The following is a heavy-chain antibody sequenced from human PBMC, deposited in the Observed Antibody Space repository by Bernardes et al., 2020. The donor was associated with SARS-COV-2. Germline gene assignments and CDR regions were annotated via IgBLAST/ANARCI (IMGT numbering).Heavy chain of an antibody. J-gene: IGHJ4*02. V-gene: IGHV3-9*01. CDR2: ISWYSGSI. CDR1: GFTFGDYA. D-gene: IGHD6-13*01. CDR3: AKGTAVWFSSDLVGYFDY. Sequence: GGSLRLSCAASGFTFGDYAMHWVRQDPGKGLEWVSGISWYSGSIGYADSVKGRFTISRDNAKNSLYLQMNSLRAEDTALYYCAKGTAVWFSSDLVGYFDYWGQGTLVTVSS.